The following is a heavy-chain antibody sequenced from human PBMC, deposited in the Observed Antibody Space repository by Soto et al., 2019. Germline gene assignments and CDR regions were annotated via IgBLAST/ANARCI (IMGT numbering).Heavy chain of an antibody. V-gene: IGHV3-23*01. CDR3: AKFREXYQGSGSRIYYFYGMDV. Sequence: GSVRLSCAASGFTFSSYVMTFSSYAMSWVRQAPGKGLEWVSTISGSGDSTYYADSVKGRFTISRDNSKNTLFLQMNSLRAGDTALYYCAKFREXYQGSGSRIYYFYGMDVWGQGTTVTVSS. CDR2: ISGSGDST. CDR1: GFTFSSYVMTFSSYA. D-gene: IGHD3-10*01. J-gene: IGHJ6*02.